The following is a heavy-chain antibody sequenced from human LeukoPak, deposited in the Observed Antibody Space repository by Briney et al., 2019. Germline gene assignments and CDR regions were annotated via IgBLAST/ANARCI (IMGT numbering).Heavy chain of an antibody. Sequence: GGSLRLSCAASGFTFSSYSMTWVRQAPGKGLEWVSSISSSSSYIYYADSVKGRFTISRDNAKNSLYLQMNSLRAEDTAVYYCASPEGYDFWSGSYGMDVWGQGTTVTVSS. D-gene: IGHD3-3*01. CDR3: ASPEGYDFWSGSYGMDV. CDR2: ISSSSSYI. V-gene: IGHV3-21*01. CDR1: GFTFSSYS. J-gene: IGHJ6*02.